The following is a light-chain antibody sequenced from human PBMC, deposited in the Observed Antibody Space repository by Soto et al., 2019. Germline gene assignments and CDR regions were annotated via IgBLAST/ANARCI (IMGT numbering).Light chain of an antibody. V-gene: IGLV1-40*01. CDR1: SSNIGTYD. CDR2: ANT. Sequence: QSVLTQPPSVSGAPGQRVTISCSGSSSNIGTYDVHWYQQLPGTAPKLLISANTNRASGVPDRFSGSKSGSSASLAITGLQAEDEADYYCQSYDSSLSGFVLFGGGTKLTVL. J-gene: IGLJ2*01. CDR3: QSYDSSLSGFVL.